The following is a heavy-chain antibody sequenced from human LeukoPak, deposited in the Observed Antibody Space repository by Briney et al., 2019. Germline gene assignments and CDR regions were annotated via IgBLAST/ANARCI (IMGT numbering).Heavy chain of an antibody. Sequence: PSPTLSPTCFLSGRSISGTYSSSIRPHPGNGPEWLVYMYYSGSTNHNPSLKRRVSISVDTSKTQFSLKRTSVTAADTAAYYCVRERWSATKPYYFDYWGQGKLVTVSS. D-gene: IGHD1-26*01. J-gene: IGHJ4*02. CDR2: MYYSGST. CDR1: GRSISGTY. V-gene: IGHV4-59*01. CDR3: VRERWSATKPYYFDY.